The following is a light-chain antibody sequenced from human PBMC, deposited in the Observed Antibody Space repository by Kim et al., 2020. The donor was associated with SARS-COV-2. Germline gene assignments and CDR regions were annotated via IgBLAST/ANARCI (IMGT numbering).Light chain of an antibody. Sequence: ASIGDRVTITCKASHNINKYLNWYQHRPGRAPKLLIYDAFNLETGVPTKFSGSGSGTDFTLIISSLQPEDFATYYCQQYQDFPLTFGGGTKVDIK. J-gene: IGKJ4*01. CDR1: HNINKY. CDR3: QQYQDFPLT. CDR2: DAF. V-gene: IGKV1-33*01.